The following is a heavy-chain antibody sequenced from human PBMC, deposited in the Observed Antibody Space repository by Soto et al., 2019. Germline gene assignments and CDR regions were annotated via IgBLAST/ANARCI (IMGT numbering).Heavy chain of an antibody. CDR3: AREPPNQVYVAC. CDR1: GYTFSNYF. Sequence: QVQLVQSGAEVKKPGASVKVSCKTSGYTFSNYFLHWVRQAPGQGLEYLGVIVPSNGHTSYVQKFQGRVTMTTGTSTSTVYVELSSLGSEDTAVYYCAREPPNQVYVACWGQGTLVAVSS. CDR2: IVPSNGHT. J-gene: IGHJ4*02. V-gene: IGHV1-46*01.